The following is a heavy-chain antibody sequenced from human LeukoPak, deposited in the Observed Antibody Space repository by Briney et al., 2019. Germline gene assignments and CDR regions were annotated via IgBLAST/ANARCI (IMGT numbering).Heavy chain of an antibody. V-gene: IGHV5-51*01. CDR3: ARLSNTPGTYFDY. D-gene: IGHD2-2*02. CDR2: IYPGDSDT. J-gene: IGHJ4*02. Sequence: GESLKISCKGSGYSFPSYWIGWVRQMPGKGLEWMGIIYPGDSDTRYRPSFQGQVTTSADKSISTAYLQWSSLKASDTAMFYCARLSNTPGTYFDYGGQGTLVTVSS. CDR1: GYSFPSYW.